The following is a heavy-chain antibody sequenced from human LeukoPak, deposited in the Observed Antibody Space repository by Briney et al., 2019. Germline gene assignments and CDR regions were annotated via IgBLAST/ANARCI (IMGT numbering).Heavy chain of an antibody. V-gene: IGHV3-30*03. CDR2: ISYDGSNK. D-gene: IGHD3-22*01. CDR1: GFTFSSYG. CDR3: TTMIVVVIPPEGMDV. J-gene: IGHJ6*02. Sequence: QSGGSLRLSCAASGFTFSSYGMHWVRQAPGKGLEWVAVISYDGSNKYYADSVKGRFTISRDNSKNTLYLQMNSLRAEDTAVYYCTTMIVVVIPPEGMDVWGQGTTVTVSS.